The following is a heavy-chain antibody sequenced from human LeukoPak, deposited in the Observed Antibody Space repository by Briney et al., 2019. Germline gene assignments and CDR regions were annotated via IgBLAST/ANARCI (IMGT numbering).Heavy chain of an antibody. D-gene: IGHD6-6*01. CDR3: ARDFRQLDESGYFDY. J-gene: IGHJ4*02. V-gene: IGHV3-13*01. Sequence: GGSLRLSCAASGFTFSTYDMHWVRQATGKGLEWVSAIGTVGDTYYLDSVKGRFTISRDNSKNTLYLQMNSLRAEDTAVYYCARDFRQLDESGYFDYWGQGTLVTVSS. CDR1: GFTFSTYD. CDR2: IGTVGDT.